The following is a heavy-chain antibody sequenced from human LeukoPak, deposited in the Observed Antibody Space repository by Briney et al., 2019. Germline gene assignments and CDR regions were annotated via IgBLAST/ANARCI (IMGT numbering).Heavy chain of an antibody. J-gene: IGHJ3*02. CDR3: ALRPRYNWNDVPPRAFDI. CDR1: GYTFTSYY. CDR2: INPSGGST. Sequence: GASVKVSCKASGYTFTSYYMHWVRQAPGQGLEWMGIINPSGGSTSYAQKFQGRVTMTRDTSTSTVYMELSSLRSEDTAVYYCALRPRYNWNDVPPRAFDIWGQGTMVTVSS. D-gene: IGHD1-1*01. V-gene: IGHV1-46*01.